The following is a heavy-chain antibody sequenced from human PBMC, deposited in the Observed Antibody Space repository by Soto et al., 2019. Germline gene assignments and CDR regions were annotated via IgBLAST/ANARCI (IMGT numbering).Heavy chain of an antibody. CDR2: ISSSGSTI. CDR3: ARAPVPAAKYYYYGMDV. CDR1: GFTFSDYY. J-gene: IGHJ6*02. V-gene: IGHV3-11*01. Sequence: PGGSLRLSCAASGFTFSDYYMSWIRQAPGKGLEWVSYISSSGSTIYYADSVKGRFTISRDNAKNSLYLQMNSLRAEDTAVYYCARAPVPAAKYYYYGMDVSGQGTTVTVSS. D-gene: IGHD2-2*01.